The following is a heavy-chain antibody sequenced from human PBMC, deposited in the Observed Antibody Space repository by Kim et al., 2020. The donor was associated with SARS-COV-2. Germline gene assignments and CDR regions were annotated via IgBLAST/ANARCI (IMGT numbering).Heavy chain of an antibody. CDR2: IHHGGST. CDR1: GGSISNVDYF. Sequence: SETLSLTCTVSGGSISNVDYFWSWIRQHPGKGLEWIGHIHHGGSTYYNPSLKGRVTISEDMSKNQFSLNMSSVTAADTAVYFCARVKGYKYGFGEDWFDSWGQGTLVNVSS. CDR3: ARVKGYKYGFGEDWFDS. D-gene: IGHD3-10*01. J-gene: IGHJ5*01. V-gene: IGHV4-31*03.